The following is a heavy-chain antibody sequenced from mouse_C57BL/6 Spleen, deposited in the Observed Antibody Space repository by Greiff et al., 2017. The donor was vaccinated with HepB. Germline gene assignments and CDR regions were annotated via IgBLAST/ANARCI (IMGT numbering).Heavy chain of an antibody. J-gene: IGHJ1*03. V-gene: IGHV1-15*01. CDR1: GYTFTDYE. Sequence: VQLQQSGAELVRPGASVTLSCKASGYTFTDYEMHWVKQTPVHGLEWIGAIDPETGGTAYNQKFKGKAILTADKASSTAYVELRSLTSEDSAVYYCTEDYGSSYDWYFDVWGTGTTVTVSS. D-gene: IGHD1-1*01. CDR3: TEDYGSSYDWYFDV. CDR2: IDPETGGT.